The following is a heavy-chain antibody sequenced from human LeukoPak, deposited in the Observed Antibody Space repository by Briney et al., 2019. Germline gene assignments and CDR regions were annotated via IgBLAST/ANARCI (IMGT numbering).Heavy chain of an antibody. CDR3: AKDTPGSGSYRGWFDP. D-gene: IGHD3-10*01. V-gene: IGHV3-30*18. CDR1: GFTFSSYG. J-gene: IGHJ5*02. CDR2: ISYDGSNK. Sequence: GGSLRLSCAASGFTFSSYGMHWVRQAPGKGLEWVAVISYDGSNKYYADSVKGRFTISRDNSKNTLYLQMNSLRGEDTAVYYCAKDTPGSGSYRGWFDPWGQGTLVTVSS.